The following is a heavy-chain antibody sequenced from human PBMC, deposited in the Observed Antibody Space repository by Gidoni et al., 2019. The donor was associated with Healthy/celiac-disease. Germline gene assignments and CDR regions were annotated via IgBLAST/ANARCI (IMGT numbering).Heavy chain of an antibody. Sequence: EVQLVEFGGGLVQPGGSLRLSCAPSGFTFSRYWMSWVRQAPGKGLCWVENIKQDGSEKYYVDSVKGRFTISRDNAKNSLYLQMNSLRAEDTAVYYCARSVRRWWFDYWGQGTLVTVSS. CDR1: GFTFSRYW. CDR2: IKQDGSEK. J-gene: IGHJ4*02. D-gene: IGHD2-15*01. CDR3: ARSVRRWWFDY. V-gene: IGHV3-7*01.